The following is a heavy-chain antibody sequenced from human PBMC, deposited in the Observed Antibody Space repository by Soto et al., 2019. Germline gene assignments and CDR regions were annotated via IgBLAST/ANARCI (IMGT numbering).Heavy chain of an antibody. V-gene: IGHV3-23*01. Sequence: PGGSLRLSCAASGFICSSYDMSWVRQAPGKALEWVSTILVSDSTHYDDSVRGRFTISRDRSKNTVCLQMNSLTAGDTAVYYCAKATATGGGAFDISGQGTMVTVSS. J-gene: IGHJ3*02. CDR2: ILVSDST. CDR1: GFICSSYD. D-gene: IGHD2-8*02. CDR3: AKATATGGGAFDI.